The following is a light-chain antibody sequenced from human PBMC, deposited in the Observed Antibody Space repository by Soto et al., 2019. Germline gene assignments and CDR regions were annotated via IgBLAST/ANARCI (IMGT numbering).Light chain of an antibody. Sequence: DIQMTQSPSTLSASVGDRVTITCRASQSISSWLAWYQQKPGKAPKLLIYKASSLESGVPSRFSGSGSAAAFSLTISSLQPDDFATYYCQQYYSYSYTFGQGTKLEIK. CDR3: QQYYSYSYT. CDR2: KAS. V-gene: IGKV1-5*03. J-gene: IGKJ2*01. CDR1: QSISSW.